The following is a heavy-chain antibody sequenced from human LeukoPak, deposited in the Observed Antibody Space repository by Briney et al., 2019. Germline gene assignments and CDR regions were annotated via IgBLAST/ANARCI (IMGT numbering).Heavy chain of an antibody. CDR1: GGSISSYY. D-gene: IGHD4/OR15-4a*01. V-gene: IGHV4-59*01. J-gene: IGHJ3*02. CDR3: ARAPATHFGEALAFDI. CDR2: IYYSGST. Sequence: SETLSLTCTVSGGSISSYYWSWIRQPPGKGLEWIGYIYYSGSTNYNPSLKSRVTISVDTSNNQSSLKLSSMTAADTAVYYCARAPATHFGEALAFDIWGQGTMVTVSS.